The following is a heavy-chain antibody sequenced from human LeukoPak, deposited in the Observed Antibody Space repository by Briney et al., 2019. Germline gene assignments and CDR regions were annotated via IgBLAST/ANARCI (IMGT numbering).Heavy chain of an antibody. J-gene: IGHJ3*01. CDR1: GGSISSYY. V-gene: IGHV4-59*07. D-gene: IGHD5-12*01. CDR2: IYYSGTT. CDR3: ARAGPRGYSGYDL. Sequence: PTDTLSLTCTVSGGSISSYYWSWIRQPPGKGLEWIGYIYYSGTTNYNPSLASRLTISVDTSKNQFSLKLSSVTAADTAVYYCARAGPRGYSGYDLWGQGTMVTVSS.